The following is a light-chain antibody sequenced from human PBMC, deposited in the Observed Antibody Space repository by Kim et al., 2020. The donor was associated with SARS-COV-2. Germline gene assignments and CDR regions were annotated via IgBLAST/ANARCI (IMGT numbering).Light chain of an antibody. J-gene: IGLJ3*02. V-gene: IGLV2-11*01. CDR1: SSDIGAYNF. Sequence: QSALTQPRSVSGSPGQSVTISCTGTSSDIGAYNFVSWYQQHPGRVPKLMMFDVSTRPSGVPDRFSASKSGDTASLTISGLQAEDEADYYCCSYAGRFTWVFGGGTQLTVL. CDR3: CSYAGRFTWV. CDR2: DVS.